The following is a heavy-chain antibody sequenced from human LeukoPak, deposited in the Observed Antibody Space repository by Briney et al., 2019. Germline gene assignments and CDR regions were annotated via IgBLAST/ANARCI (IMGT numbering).Heavy chain of an antibody. CDR2: IRWDGGTI. V-gene: IGHV3-43*01. CDR3: AKMAVENYYDSSDYSNYYMDA. D-gene: IGHD3-22*01. J-gene: IGHJ6*03. Sequence: GGSLRLSCAASGFNFDDYTMHWLRQPPGEGLQWVSLIRWDGGTIYYAYSVKGRFTISRDNSKEVLYLQMDSLTTDDTALYYCAKMAVENYYDSSDYSNYYMDAWGKGTTVIVS. CDR1: GFNFDDYT.